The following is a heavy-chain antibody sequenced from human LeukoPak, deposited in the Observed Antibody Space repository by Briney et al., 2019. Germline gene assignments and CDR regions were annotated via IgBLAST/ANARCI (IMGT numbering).Heavy chain of an antibody. J-gene: IGHJ6*03. D-gene: IGHD1-1*01. CDR2: XPYDGSNK. CDR1: XFAXSRXG. Sequence: XRLXCAASXFAXSRXGIHWVXQAPGXGLXXXAFXPYDGSNKFYADSVKGRFTISRDNSRNTLYLQMNSLRAEDTAVYYCAKGRGVEKYYYYMDVWGKGTTVTVSS. V-gene: IGHV3-30*02. CDR3: AKGRGVEKYYYYMDV.